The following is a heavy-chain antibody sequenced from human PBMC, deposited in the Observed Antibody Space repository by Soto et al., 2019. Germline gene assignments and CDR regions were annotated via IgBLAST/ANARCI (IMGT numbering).Heavy chain of an antibody. J-gene: IGHJ4*02. V-gene: IGHV1-2*02. CDR1: GYIFIGSY. CDR2: ISPATGDT. Sequence: QVQLVQSGAEMKSPGSSVKVSCKATGYIFIGSYLHWIRQAPGQGPAWMGSISPATGDTDYAQTYQGRVILTGDTAIGTSYMELKWLTFDDTGMYYCARGPSEWGQGTLVTVSS. CDR3: ARGPSE.